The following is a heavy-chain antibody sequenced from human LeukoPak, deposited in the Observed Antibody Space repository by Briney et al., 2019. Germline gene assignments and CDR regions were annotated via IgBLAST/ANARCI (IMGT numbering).Heavy chain of an antibody. CDR3: ARVRYSSSWTPPHYYYYYMDV. D-gene: IGHD6-13*01. J-gene: IGHJ6*03. CDR1: GGSFSGYY. CDR2: INHSGST. Sequence: SETLSLTCAVYGGSFSGYYWSWIRQPPGKGLEWIGEINHSGSTNYNPSLKSRVTISVDTSKNQFSLKLSSVTAADTAVYYCARVRYSSSWTPPHYYYYYMDVWGKGTTVTVSS. V-gene: IGHV4-34*01.